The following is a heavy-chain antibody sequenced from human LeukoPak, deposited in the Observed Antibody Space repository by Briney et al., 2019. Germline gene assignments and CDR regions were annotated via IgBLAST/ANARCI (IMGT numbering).Heavy chain of an antibody. D-gene: IGHD6-13*01. CDR3: ARTVGPVAAGFQNWFDS. J-gene: IGHJ5*01. CDR1: GSSFTTYW. Sequence: GQSLKISCKDSGSSFTTYWIGWVRQMPGKGLEWLGIIYPGDSDTRYSPSFQGQVTIPADKSISTAYLQWSSLKASDTAMYYCARTVGPVAAGFQNWFDSWGQGTLVTVSS. CDR2: IYPGDSDT. V-gene: IGHV5-51*01.